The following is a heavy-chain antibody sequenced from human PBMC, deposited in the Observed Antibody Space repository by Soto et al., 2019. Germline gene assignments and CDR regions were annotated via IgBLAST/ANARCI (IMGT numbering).Heavy chain of an antibody. V-gene: IGHV1-69*12. CDR2: IIPIFGTA. J-gene: IGHJ6*02. D-gene: IGHD3-10*01. CDR3: ARDVVAYYYGSGSYYYGMDV. CDR1: GGTFSSYA. Sequence: QVQLVQSGAEVKKPGSSVKVSCKASGGTFSSYAISWVRQAPGQGLEWMGGIIPIFGTANYAQKFQGRVTITADESTSTAYMELSSLRSEDTVVYYCARDVVAYYYGSGSYYYGMDVWGQGTTVTVSS.